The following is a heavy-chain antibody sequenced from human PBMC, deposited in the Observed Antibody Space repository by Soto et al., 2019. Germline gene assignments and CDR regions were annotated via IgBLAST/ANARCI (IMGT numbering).Heavy chain of an antibody. D-gene: IGHD6-13*01. CDR3: ARYRREAVAGYTLDN. V-gene: IGHV4-59*01. J-gene: IGHJ4*02. Sequence: PSETLSLTCTVSGCSISSNYWTWIRQPPGKGLEWIGYVYNSGSTNYNPSLKSRVTISEDTSKSQFSLKVNSMTAADTAVYYCARYRREAVAGYTLDNWGQGMLVTVSS. CDR1: GCSISSNY. CDR2: VYNSGST.